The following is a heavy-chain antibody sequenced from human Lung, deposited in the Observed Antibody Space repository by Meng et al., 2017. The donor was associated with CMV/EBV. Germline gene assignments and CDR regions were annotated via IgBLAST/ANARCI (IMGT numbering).Heavy chain of an antibody. D-gene: IGHD4-17*01. CDR1: GGTYSTYG. J-gene: IGHJ4*02. Sequence: SXXVSXKASGGTYSTYGISWVRQAPGQGLEWMGGIITLFGTPNYAQRFQGRATITTDESTSTTYMELRSLRSEDTAVYYCARSLVTTVTTLGYWGQGTLVTVSS. CDR2: IITLFGTP. CDR3: ARSLVTTVTTLGY. V-gene: IGHV1-69*05.